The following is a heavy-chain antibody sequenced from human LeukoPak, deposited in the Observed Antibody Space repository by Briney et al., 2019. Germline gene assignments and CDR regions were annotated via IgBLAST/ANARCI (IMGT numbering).Heavy chain of an antibody. V-gene: IGHV3-21*01. CDR2: ISSSSSYI. CDR3: ARDSLYAAKFDY. Sequence: GGSLRLSCAASGFXFSSYSMNWVRQAPGKGQEWVSFISSSSSYIYYADSVKGRFTISRDNAKNSLYLQMNSLRAEDTAVYYCARDSLYAAKFDYWGQGTLVTVSS. J-gene: IGHJ4*02. CDR1: GFXFSSYS. D-gene: IGHD2-8*01.